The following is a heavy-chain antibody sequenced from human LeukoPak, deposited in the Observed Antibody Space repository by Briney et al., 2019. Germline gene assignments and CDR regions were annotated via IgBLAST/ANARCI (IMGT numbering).Heavy chain of an antibody. CDR3: ARGLYKNGWYYFDY. D-gene: IGHD6-19*01. CDR2: LSYDGSNK. Sequence: GGSLRLSCAASGFTFSGYGIHWVRQAPGKGLEWVAFLSYDGSNKFYADSVKGRFTISRDNSENTLHLQMNSLKDEDTAVYYCARGLYKNGWYYFDYWGQGTLVTVSS. CDR1: GFTFSGYG. V-gene: IGHV3-33*01. J-gene: IGHJ4*02.